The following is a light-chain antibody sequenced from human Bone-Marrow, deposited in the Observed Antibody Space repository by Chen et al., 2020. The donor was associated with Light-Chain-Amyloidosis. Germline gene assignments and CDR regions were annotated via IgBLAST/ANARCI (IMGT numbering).Light chain of an antibody. CDR1: NIGSTS. V-gene: IGLV3-21*02. Sequence: SYVLTQPSSVSVAPGQTATIACGGNNIGSTSVHWYQQTPGQAPLLVVYDDSDRPSGIPERLSASNSGNTATRTIRGVEAGDQADYYCQVWVRGMVRPLFGEGTNRTVL. CDR3: QVWVRGMVRPL. J-gene: IGLJ3*02. CDR2: DDS.